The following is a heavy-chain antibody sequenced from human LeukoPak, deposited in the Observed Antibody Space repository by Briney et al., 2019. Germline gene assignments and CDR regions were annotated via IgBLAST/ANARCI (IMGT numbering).Heavy chain of an antibody. V-gene: IGHV3-23*01. CDR2: ISGSGTVT. Sequence: GGSLRLSCAASGFTFSNHAMNWVRQAPGKGLEWVSIISGSGTVTCYADSVKGRFTISRDNSKNTLYLQMNSLRAEDTAVYYCAKTSVGEGRIIGSGYFDNWGQGTLVTVSS. CDR3: AKTSVGEGRIIGSGYFDN. J-gene: IGHJ4*02. CDR1: GFTFSNHA. D-gene: IGHD2-15*01.